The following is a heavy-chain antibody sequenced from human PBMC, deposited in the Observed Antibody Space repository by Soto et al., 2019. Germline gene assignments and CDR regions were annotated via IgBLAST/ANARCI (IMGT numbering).Heavy chain of an antibody. CDR2: IIPIFGTA. CDR1: GGPFSSYA. J-gene: IGHJ4*02. D-gene: IGHD1-20*01. V-gene: IGHV1-69*12. CDR3: AIDRYNWNDAGVFDY. Sequence: QVQLVQSGAEVKKPGSSVKVSCKTSGGPFSSYAISWVRQAPGQGLEWMGGIIPIFGTANYAQKFQGRVTITADESTNTAYTELTSLRSEDTAVYYCAIDRYNWNDAGVFDYWGQGTLVTVSS.